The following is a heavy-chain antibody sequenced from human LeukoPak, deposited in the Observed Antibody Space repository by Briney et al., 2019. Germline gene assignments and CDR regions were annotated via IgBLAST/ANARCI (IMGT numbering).Heavy chain of an antibody. CDR3: DRELPRLRFLVWHTWFVR. J-gene: IGHJ5*02. CDR1: GFTFDYYG. CDR2: INWNGGST. D-gene: IGHD3-3*01. Sequence: PGGSLRLSCAASGFTFDYYGMSWVRQAPGKGLEWVSGINWNGGSTGYADSVKGRFTISRDNAKNSLYLQMNSLMAEYTGLYLCDRELPRLRFLVWHTWFVRWLQGTMVTVSS. V-gene: IGHV3-20*04.